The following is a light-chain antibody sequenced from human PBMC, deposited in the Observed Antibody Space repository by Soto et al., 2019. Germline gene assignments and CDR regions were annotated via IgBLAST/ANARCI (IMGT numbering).Light chain of an antibody. CDR1: RSNSKL. J-gene: IGKJ1*01. Sequence: DIHMTQPPAMPSASEGDTVVNTSMARRSNSKLLAWYQQKPGRAPNFLIYDASTRESGVPSRFSGSGSGTEFTPTITNLQPDDFATYYCQQYSTFPRTFGQGTKVDIK. V-gene: IGKV1-5*01. CDR3: QQYSTFPRT. CDR2: DAS.